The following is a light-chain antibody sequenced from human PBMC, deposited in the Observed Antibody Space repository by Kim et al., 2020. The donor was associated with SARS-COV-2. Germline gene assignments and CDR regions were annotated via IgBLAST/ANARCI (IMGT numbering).Light chain of an antibody. CDR3: QVCDSGVV. Sequence: VSVAAGKTARITGEGNNIGSKSVHWYQQKPGQAPVLVIYYDSDRPSGIPERFSGSNSGNTATLTISRVEAGDEADYYCQVCDSGVVFGGGTQLTVL. V-gene: IGLV3-21*04. CDR2: YDS. CDR1: NIGSKS. J-gene: IGLJ2*01.